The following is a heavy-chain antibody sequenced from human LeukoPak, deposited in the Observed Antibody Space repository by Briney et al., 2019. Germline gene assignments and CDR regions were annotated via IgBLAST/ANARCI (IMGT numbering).Heavy chain of an antibody. D-gene: IGHD3-10*01. V-gene: IGHV1-46*01. CDR2: INPSGGST. CDR3: ARGKKNRGSGSYYLDY. CDR1: GYTFTSYY. Sequence: VASVKVSCKASGYTFTSYYMHWVRQAPGQGLEWMGIINPSGGSTSYAQKFQGRVTMTRNTSISTAYMELSSLRSEDTAVYYCARGKKNRGSGSYYLDYWGQGTLVTVSS. J-gene: IGHJ4*02.